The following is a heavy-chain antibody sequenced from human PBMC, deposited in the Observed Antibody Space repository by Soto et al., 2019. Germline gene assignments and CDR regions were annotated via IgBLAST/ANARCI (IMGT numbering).Heavy chain of an antibody. CDR2: INHSGST. J-gene: IGHJ6*02. D-gene: IGHD6-19*01. Sequence: SETLSLTCAVYGGSVSGYYWSWIRQPPGKGLEWIGEINHSGSTNYNPSLKSRVTISVDTSKNQFSLKLSSVTAADRAVYYCATAEMYTRGRYENYPYYSALDGSGQGTTVTLA. CDR3: ATAEMYTRGRYENYPYYSALDG. CDR1: GGSVSGYY. V-gene: IGHV4-34*01.